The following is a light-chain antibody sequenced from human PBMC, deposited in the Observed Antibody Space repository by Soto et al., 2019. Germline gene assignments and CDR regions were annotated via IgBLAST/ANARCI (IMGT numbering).Light chain of an antibody. Sequence: EIVLTQSPGTLSLSPGERAALSCRASRSLSSTSLAWYQQRPSQAPRLLIYDVSSRATGIPDRFSGSGSGTDFTLTINRLEPDDFAVYYCQQYGSSPRTFVQGTKVEIK. J-gene: IGKJ1*01. CDR1: RSLSSTS. V-gene: IGKV3-20*01. CDR3: QQYGSSPRT. CDR2: DVS.